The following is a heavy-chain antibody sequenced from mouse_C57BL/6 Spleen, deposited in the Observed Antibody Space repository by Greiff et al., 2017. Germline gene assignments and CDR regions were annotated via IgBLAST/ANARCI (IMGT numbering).Heavy chain of an antibody. V-gene: IGHV5-17*01. CDR1: GFTFSDYG. CDR2: ISSGSSTI. J-gene: IGHJ2*01. CDR3: ARANYGSHFDY. Sequence: EVKLVESGGGLVKPGGSLKLSCAASGFTFSDYGMHWVSQAPEKGLEWVAYISSGSSTIYYADTVKGRFTISRDNAKNTLFLQMTSLRAEDTAMYYCARANYGSHFDYWGQGTTLTVSS. D-gene: IGHD1-1*01.